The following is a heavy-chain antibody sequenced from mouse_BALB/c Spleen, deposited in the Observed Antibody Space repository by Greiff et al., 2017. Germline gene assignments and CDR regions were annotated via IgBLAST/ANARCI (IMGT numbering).Heavy chain of an antibody. D-gene: IGHD2-1*01. J-gene: IGHJ3*01. CDR3: ARSGIYYGNYGPFAY. CDR2: INPSTGYT. CDR1: GYTFTSYW. V-gene: IGHV1-7*01. Sequence: VQLQESGAELAKPGASVKMSCKASGYTFTSYWMHWVKQRPGQGLEWIGYINPSTGYTEYNQKFKDKATLTADKSSSTAYMQLSSLTSEDSAVYYCARSGIYYGNYGPFAYWGQGTLVTVSA.